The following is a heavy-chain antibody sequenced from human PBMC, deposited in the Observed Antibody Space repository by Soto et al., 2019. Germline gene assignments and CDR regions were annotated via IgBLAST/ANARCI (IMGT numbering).Heavy chain of an antibody. CDR3: ARSITMVRGAETPYYYYYYMDV. Sequence: SETLSLTCTVSGGSISSYYWSWIRQPPGKGLEWIGYISYSGSTNYNPSLKSRVTISVDTSKNQFSLKLSSVTAADTAVYYCARSITMVRGAETPYYYYYYMDVWGKGTTVTVSS. V-gene: IGHV4-59*01. CDR1: GGSISSYY. D-gene: IGHD3-10*01. J-gene: IGHJ6*03. CDR2: ISYSGST.